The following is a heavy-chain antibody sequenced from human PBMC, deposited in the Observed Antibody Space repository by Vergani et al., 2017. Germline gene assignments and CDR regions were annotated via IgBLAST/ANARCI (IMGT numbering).Heavy chain of an antibody. CDR1: GFTFSSYA. J-gene: IGHJ5*02. V-gene: IGHV3-23*01. CDR2: ISGSGGST. Sequence: VQLLESGGGLVQPGGSLRLSCAASGFTFSSYAMSWVRQAPGKGLEWVSAISGSGGSTYYADSVKGRFTISRDNSKNTLYLQMNSLRAEDTAVYYCAKDQLNVFGVVIGKVNWFDPWGQGTLVTVSS. CDR3: AKDQLNVFGVVIGKVNWFDP. D-gene: IGHD3-3*01.